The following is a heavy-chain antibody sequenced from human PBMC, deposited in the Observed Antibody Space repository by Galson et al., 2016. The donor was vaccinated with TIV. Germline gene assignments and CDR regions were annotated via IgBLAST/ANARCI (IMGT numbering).Heavy chain of an antibody. Sequence: SLRLSCAASGFSFSSYGMHWVRQAPGKGLEWVAVILYDGTNKYYADSVKGRFTISRDNSKNTLSLQMNSLRAEDTAVYYCAKVYSSSYYPNSIDYWGQGTLVTVSS. D-gene: IGHD3-22*01. CDR1: GFSFSSYG. J-gene: IGHJ4*02. V-gene: IGHV3-30*18. CDR2: ILYDGTNK. CDR3: AKVYSSSYYPNSIDY.